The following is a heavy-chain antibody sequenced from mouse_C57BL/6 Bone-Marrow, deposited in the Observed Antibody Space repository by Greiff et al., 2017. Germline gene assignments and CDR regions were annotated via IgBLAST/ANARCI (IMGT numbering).Heavy chain of an antibody. Sequence: QVQLQQSGAELVMPGASVKLSCKASGYTFTSYWMHWVKQRPGQGLEWIGGIDPSDGYTNYNQKFKGKSTLTVDKSSSTAYMQLSSLTSEDSAVYEGARDCSSIYDWYFDVWGTGTTVTVSS. V-gene: IGHV1-69*01. J-gene: IGHJ1*03. CDR2: IDPSDGYT. D-gene: IGHD1-1*01. CDR1: GYTFTSYW. CDR3: ARDCSSIYDWYFDV.